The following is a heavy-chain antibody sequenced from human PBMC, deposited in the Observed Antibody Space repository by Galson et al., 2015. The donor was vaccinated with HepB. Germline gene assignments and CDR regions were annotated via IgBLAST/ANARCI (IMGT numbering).Heavy chain of an antibody. D-gene: IGHD3-22*01. Sequence: SVKVSCKVSGYTLTELSMHWVRQAPGKGLEWMGGFDPEDGETIYAQKFQGRVTMTEDTSTNTAYMELSSLRSEDTAVYYCATEKWLRGPGAFDIWGQGTMVTVSS. CDR1: GYTLTELS. J-gene: IGHJ3*02. CDR3: ATEKWLRGPGAFDI. V-gene: IGHV1-24*01. CDR2: FDPEDGET.